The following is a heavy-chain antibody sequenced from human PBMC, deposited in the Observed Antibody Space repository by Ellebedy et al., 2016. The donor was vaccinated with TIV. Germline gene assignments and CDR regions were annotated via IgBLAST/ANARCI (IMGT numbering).Heavy chain of an antibody. V-gene: IGHV3-53*01. D-gene: IGHD1-26*01. CDR3: ARAYTERLVGTTTGAFDI. CDR1: GFTVSSNY. Sequence: GESLKISCAASGFTVSSNYMSWVRQAPGKGLEWVSFIFRDTGTSYADSVKGRFTISRDTSMNTLYLQMNSLRAEDTAVYFCARAYTERLVGTTTGAFDIWGQGTMVAVSS. CDR2: IFRDTGT. J-gene: IGHJ3*02.